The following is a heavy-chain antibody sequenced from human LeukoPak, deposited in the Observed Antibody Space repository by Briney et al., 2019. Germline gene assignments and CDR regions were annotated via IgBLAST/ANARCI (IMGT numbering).Heavy chain of an antibody. D-gene: IGHD3-10*01. CDR3: ARGLWFGESVPYYYYYGMDV. CDR2: INHSGST. Sequence: GSLRLSCAASGFTFSSYWMSWVRQPPGKGLEWIGEINHSGSTNYNPSLKSRVTISVDTSKNQFSLKLSSVTAADTAVYYCARGLWFGESVPYYYYYGMDVWGQGTTVTVSS. J-gene: IGHJ6*02. V-gene: IGHV4-34*01. CDR1: GFTFSSYW.